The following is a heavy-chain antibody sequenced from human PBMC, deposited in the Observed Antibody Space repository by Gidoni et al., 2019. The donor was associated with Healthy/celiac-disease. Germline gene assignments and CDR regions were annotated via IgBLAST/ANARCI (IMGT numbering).Heavy chain of an antibody. CDR1: GGSISSGDYY. Sequence: QVQLQESGPGLVKPSQTLSLPCTVSGGSISSGDYYWSWIRQPPGKGLEWIGYIYYSGRTYYNPSLKSRVTISVDTSKNQFSLKLSSVTAADTAVYYCARDLSSEGAFDIWGQGTMVTVSS. V-gene: IGHV4-30-4*01. CDR3: ARDLSSEGAFDI. CDR2: IYYSGRT. J-gene: IGHJ3*02.